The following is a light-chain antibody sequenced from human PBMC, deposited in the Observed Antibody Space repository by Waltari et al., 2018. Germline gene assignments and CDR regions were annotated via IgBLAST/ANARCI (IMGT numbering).Light chain of an antibody. V-gene: IGKV3-15*01. CDR2: AAT. CDR3: QQYNNWPSFT. CDR1: QSVSTN. J-gene: IGKJ3*01. Sequence: ERVLTQSPATLSVSPGEGASLPCRASQSVSTNLAWYQQRPGQAPRLLIYAATTRATGIPARFSGSGSGTEFTLTISSLQSEDFAVYYCQQYNNWPSFTFGPGTKVEIK.